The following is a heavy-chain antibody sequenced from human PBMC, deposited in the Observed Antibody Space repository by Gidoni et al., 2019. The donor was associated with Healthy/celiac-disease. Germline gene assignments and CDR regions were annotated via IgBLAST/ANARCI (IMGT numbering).Heavy chain of an antibody. CDR3: ARGSHDSSGLTLLNWFDP. D-gene: IGHD3-22*01. CDR1: GASISSSSYY. J-gene: IGHJ5*02. Sequence: QLQLQESGPGLVKPSETLSLTCTVSGASISSSSYYWGWIRQPPGKGLEWIGSIYYRGSTYYNPSLKSRVTLSVDTSKNQFSLKLSSVTAADTAVYYCARGSHDSSGLTLLNWFDPWGQGTLVIVSS. V-gene: IGHV4-39*01. CDR2: IYYRGST.